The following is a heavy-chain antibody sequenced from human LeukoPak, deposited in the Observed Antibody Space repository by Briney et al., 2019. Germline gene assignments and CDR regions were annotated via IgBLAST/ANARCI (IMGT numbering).Heavy chain of an antibody. D-gene: IGHD5-24*01. Sequence: PGGSLRLSCAASGFTFSSYGMRWVRQAPGKGLEWVAFIRYDGSNKYYADSVKGRFTISRDNSKNTLYLQMNSLRAEDTAVYYCAKLEGRDGYNFDYWGQGTLVTVSS. CDR1: GFTFSSYG. V-gene: IGHV3-30*02. CDR3: AKLEGRDGYNFDY. J-gene: IGHJ4*02. CDR2: IRYDGSNK.